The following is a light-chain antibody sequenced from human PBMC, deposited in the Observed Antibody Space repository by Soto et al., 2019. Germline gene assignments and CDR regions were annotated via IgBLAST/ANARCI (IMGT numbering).Light chain of an antibody. J-gene: IGKJ2*01. CDR1: QSVSSN. CDR2: GSS. Sequence: EIVMTQSPATLSVSPGERATLSCRASQSVSSNLAWYQQKPGQAPRLLIYGSSTRATGIPARFSGSGSGTEFTPTITELQSGDLADYYCQQYKDWSYTCGNGTKLEIK. V-gene: IGKV3-15*01. CDR3: QQYKDWSYT.